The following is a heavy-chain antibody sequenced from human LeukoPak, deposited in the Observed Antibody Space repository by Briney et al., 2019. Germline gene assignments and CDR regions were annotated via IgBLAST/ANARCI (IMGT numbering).Heavy chain of an antibody. J-gene: IGHJ4*02. D-gene: IGHD2-15*01. CDR3: ARGEKDIVVVVAATIIDY. Sequence: ASVKVSCKASGYTFTSYGISWVRQAPGQGLEWMGWISAYNGNTNYAQKLQGRVTMTTDTSTSTAYMELRSLRSDDTAVYYCARGEKDIVVVVAATIIDYWGQGTLVTVSS. CDR1: GYTFTSYG. V-gene: IGHV1-18*01. CDR2: ISAYNGNT.